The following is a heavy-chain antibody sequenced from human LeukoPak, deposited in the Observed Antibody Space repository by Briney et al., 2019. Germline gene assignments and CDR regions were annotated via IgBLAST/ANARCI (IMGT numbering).Heavy chain of an antibody. V-gene: IGHV3-43*02. CDR3: ARTLAYYDILTTYYYYYMDV. Sequence: PGGSLRLSCAASGFTFDDYAMHWVRQAPGKGLEWVSLISGDGGSTYYADSVKGRFTISRDNSKNTLYLQMNSLRAEDTAVYYCARTLAYYDILTTYYYYYMDVWGKGTTVTVSS. CDR2: ISGDGGST. D-gene: IGHD3-9*01. J-gene: IGHJ6*03. CDR1: GFTFDDYA.